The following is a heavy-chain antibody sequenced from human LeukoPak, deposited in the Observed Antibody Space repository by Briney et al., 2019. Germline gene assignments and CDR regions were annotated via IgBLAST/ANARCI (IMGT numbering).Heavy chain of an antibody. D-gene: IGHD2-2*01. CDR3: AKADCSPVTCYVKDH. CDR1: GFTFRSHA. J-gene: IGHJ4*01. CDR2: ISGSGDST. Sequence: AGGSLRLSCAASGFTFRSHAMNWVRQVPGKGLEWISAISGSGDSTDYADSVKGRFTISRDNSRNTLTLQMNSLRAEDTAVYYCAKADCSPVTCYVKDHWGHGTLVTVSS. V-gene: IGHV3-23*01.